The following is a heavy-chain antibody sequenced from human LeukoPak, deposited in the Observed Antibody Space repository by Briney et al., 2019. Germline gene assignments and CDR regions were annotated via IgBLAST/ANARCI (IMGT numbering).Heavy chain of an antibody. V-gene: IGHV4-34*01. CDR2: INHSGST. D-gene: IGHD5-12*01. CDR3: ARKGYSGYRAFDI. Sequence: SETLSLTCAVYGGSFSSYYWSWIRQPPGKGLEWIGEINHSGSTNYNPSLKSRVTISVDTSKNQFSLKLSSVTAADTAVYYCARKGYSGYRAFDIWGQGTMVTVSS. J-gene: IGHJ3*02. CDR1: GGSFSSYY.